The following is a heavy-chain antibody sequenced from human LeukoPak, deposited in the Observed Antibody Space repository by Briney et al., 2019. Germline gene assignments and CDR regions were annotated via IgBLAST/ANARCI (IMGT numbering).Heavy chain of an antibody. CDR1: GFTFSSYW. D-gene: IGHD3-22*01. J-gene: IGHJ3*02. CDR3: ARDQGLYDSSGYYYPFGAFDI. Sequence: GGSLRLSCAASGFTFSSYWMSWVRQAPGKGLEWVANIKQDGSEKYYVDSVKGRFTISRDNAENSLYLQMNSLRAEDTAVYYCARDQGLYDSSGYYYPFGAFDIWGQGTMVTVSS. V-gene: IGHV3-7*01. CDR2: IKQDGSEK.